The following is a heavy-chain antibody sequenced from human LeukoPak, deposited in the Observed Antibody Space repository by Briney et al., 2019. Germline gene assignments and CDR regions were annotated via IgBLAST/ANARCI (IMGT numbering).Heavy chain of an antibody. CDR1: GFPFSSYW. V-gene: IGHV3-7*01. Sequence: GGSLRLSCAASGFPFSSYWMSWVRQAPGKGLEWVANIKQDGSEKYYVDSVKGRFTISRDNAKNSLYLQMNSLRAEDTAVYYCARDKSVYYDTSGSRFDYWGQGTLVTVSS. CDR2: IKQDGSEK. CDR3: ARDKSVYYDTSGSRFDY. D-gene: IGHD3-22*01. J-gene: IGHJ4*02.